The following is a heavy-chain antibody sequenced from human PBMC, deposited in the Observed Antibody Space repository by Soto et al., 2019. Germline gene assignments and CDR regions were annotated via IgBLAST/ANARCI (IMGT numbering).Heavy chain of an antibody. V-gene: IGHV3-23*01. D-gene: IGHD6-13*01. CDR2: ISATGTTT. Sequence: EVQLMESGGGLVQPGGSLRLSCAASEFSFSSYALNWVRQAPGKGLKWVSAISATGTTTYYADSVKGRFTISRDNSKRTLFLQMDSLSPEDTAVYYCATYSSPFDYWGHGTLVTVSS. J-gene: IGHJ4*01. CDR3: ATYSSPFDY. CDR1: EFSFSSYA.